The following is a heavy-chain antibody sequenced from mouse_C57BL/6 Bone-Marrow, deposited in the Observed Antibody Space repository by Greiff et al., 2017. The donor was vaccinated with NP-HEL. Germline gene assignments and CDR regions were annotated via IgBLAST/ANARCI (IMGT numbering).Heavy chain of an antibody. D-gene: IGHD1-1*01. CDR1: GYTFTEYT. Sequence: VQLQQSGAELVKPGASVKLSCKASGYTFTEYTIHWVKQRSGQGLEWIGWFYPGSGSITYNEKFKDKATLTADKSSSTVYMDLSRLTSEDSAVYFGAGHGDYFGSSYGYFDVWGTGTTVTVSS. CDR2: FYPGSGSI. CDR3: AGHGDYFGSSYGYFDV. J-gene: IGHJ1*03. V-gene: IGHV1-62-2*01.